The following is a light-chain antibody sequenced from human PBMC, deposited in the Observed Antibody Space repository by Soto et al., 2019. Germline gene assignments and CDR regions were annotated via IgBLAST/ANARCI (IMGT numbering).Light chain of an antibody. CDR3: QQRSNWPGT. Sequence: IGMTHSPATLSVSAGEIATLSVRASHSVSSNLAWYQQKPGQAPRLLIYGASSRATGIPDRFSGSGSGTDFTLTISRLEPEDFAVYYCQQRSNWPGTFGGGTKVDIK. V-gene: IGKV3D-20*02. J-gene: IGKJ4*01. CDR2: GAS. CDR1: HSVSSN.